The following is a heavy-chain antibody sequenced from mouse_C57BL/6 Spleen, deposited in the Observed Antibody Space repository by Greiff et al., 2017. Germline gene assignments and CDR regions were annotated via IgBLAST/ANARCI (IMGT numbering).Heavy chain of an antibody. CDR1: GYTFTTYP. Sequence: QVQLQQSGAELVKPGASVKMSCKASGYTFTTYPIEWMKQNHGKSLEWIGNFHPYNDDTKYNEKFKGKATLTVEKSSSTVYFELSRLTSDDSAVYYCARCKGPYYYGSSPPYFDYWGQGTTLTVSS. CDR2: FHPYNDDT. CDR3: ARCKGPYYYGSSPPYFDY. D-gene: IGHD1-1*01. V-gene: IGHV1-47*01. J-gene: IGHJ2*01.